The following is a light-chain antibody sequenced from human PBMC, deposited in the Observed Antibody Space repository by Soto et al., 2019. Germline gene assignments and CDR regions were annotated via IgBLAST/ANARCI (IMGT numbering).Light chain of an antibody. CDR2: GAS. CDR3: QQYGNSPWT. V-gene: IGKV3-15*01. J-gene: IGKJ1*01. CDR1: QYIGSN. Sequence: EIVMTQSPATLSVSPGERATLSCRASQYIGSNLAWYQQKPGQAPRLLIYGASTRATGIPARFSGSGSGTEFTLTISRLEPEDFAVYYCQQYGNSPWTFGQGTKVDIK.